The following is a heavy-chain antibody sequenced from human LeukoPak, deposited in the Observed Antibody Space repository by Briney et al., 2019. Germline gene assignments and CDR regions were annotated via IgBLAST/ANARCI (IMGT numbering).Heavy chain of an antibody. J-gene: IGHJ4*02. CDR1: GYTFTSYA. V-gene: IGHV1-3*01. CDR3: ARDHPAYYDSSGYYQTTNYFDY. Sequence: GASVKVSCKASGYTFTSYAMHWVRQAPGQRLEWMGWINAGNGNTKYSQKFQGRVTITRDTSASTAYMELSSLRSEDTAVYYCARDHPAYYDSSGYYQTTNYFDYWGQGTLVTVSS. CDR2: INAGNGNT. D-gene: IGHD3-22*01.